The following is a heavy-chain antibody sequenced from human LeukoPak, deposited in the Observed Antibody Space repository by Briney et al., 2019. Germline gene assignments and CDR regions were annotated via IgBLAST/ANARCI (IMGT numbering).Heavy chain of an antibody. V-gene: IGHV3-23*01. CDR1: GFTFSTYS. CDR2: FSGGGGGT. CDR3: AKASSATNPYYGLDV. Sequence: GGSLRLSCAASGFTFSTYSMSWVRQAPGKGLEWVSVFSGGGGGTYYADSVRGRFTISRDDSRNTVYLRMNSLRAEDTALYYCAKASSATNPYYGLDVWGQGTTVTVSS. J-gene: IGHJ6*02. D-gene: IGHD3-22*01.